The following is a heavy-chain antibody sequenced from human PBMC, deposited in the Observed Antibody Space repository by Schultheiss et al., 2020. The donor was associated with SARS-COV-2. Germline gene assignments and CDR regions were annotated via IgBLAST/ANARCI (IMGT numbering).Heavy chain of an antibody. V-gene: IGHV3-23*01. CDR2: ISHSGDST. J-gene: IGHJ4*02. CDR3: AKDHGYSGYD. Sequence: GGSLRLSCAASGFTFSSYAMHWVRQAPGKGLEWVSTISHSGDSTYYADSVKGRFTISRDNSKNTLYLQMNSLRAEDTAVYYCAKDHGYSGYDWGQGTLVTVSS. CDR1: GFTFSSYA. D-gene: IGHD5-12*01.